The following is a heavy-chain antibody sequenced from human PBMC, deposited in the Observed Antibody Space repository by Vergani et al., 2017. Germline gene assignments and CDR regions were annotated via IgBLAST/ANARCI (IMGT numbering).Heavy chain of an antibody. CDR2: IYYSGST. CDR3: ARVGGARWS. Sequence: QLQLQESGPGLVQPSETLSLTCTVSGGSIRSSSYYWGWIRQPPGKGLEWIGSIYYSGSTYYNPSLKSRVTISVDTSKNQFSLKLSSVTAADTAVYYCARVGGARWSWGQGTLVTVSS. J-gene: IGHJ4*02. D-gene: IGHD3-16*01. V-gene: IGHV4-39*07. CDR1: GGSIRSSSYY.